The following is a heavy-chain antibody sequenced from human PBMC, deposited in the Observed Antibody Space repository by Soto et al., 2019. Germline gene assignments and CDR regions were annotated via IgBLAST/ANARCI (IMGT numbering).Heavy chain of an antibody. D-gene: IGHD3-9*01. J-gene: IGHJ4*02. V-gene: IGHV3-23*01. CDR2: ISGSGGST. Sequence: EVQLLESGGGLVPPGGSLRLSCAASGFTFSSYAVSWVRLAPGQGLEWVAAISGSGGSTYYAASVTGRFTISRENSKSTLELQMNSLRAEDTAVYDCAKGGLRYFDWYLDYWGQGTLVTVSS. CDR1: GFTFSSYA. CDR3: AKGGLRYFDWYLDY.